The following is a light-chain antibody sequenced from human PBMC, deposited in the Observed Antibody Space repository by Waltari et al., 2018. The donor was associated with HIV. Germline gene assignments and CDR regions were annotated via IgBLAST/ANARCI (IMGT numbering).Light chain of an antibody. CDR3: QTWGTGMV. V-gene: IGLV4-69*01. CDR2: VNGDGSH. Sequence: QPVLTQSSSASASLGASVKLTCTLSSGPSGYAIAWLQQQAEKGPRYLMKVNGDGSHFTGDGLPDRFSGSSSGAERYLNISSLQSEDEADYYCQTWGTGMVFGGGTKLTVL. CDR1: SGPSGYA. J-gene: IGLJ2*01.